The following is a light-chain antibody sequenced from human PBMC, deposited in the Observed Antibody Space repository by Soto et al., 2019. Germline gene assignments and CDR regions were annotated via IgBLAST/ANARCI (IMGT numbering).Light chain of an antibody. CDR1: SSDVGGYKS. Sequence: QSALTQPRSVSGSPGQSVTVSCIGTSSDVGGYKSVSWYQQYPGKAPKLMIYDVSERPSGVPNRFSGSKSGNTASLTISGLQAEDEADYYCTSYATGRTLYVFGTGTKLTVL. V-gene: IGLV2-11*01. CDR3: TSYATGRTLYV. CDR2: DVS. J-gene: IGLJ1*01.